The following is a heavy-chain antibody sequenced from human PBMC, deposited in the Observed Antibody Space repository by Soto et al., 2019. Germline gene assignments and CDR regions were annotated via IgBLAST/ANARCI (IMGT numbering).Heavy chain of an antibody. J-gene: IGHJ4*02. CDR2: IKTDGSEK. CDR1: GFTFSDYW. Sequence: DVQLVESGGGLVQPGGSLRLSCAASGFTFSDYWMSWVRQAPGKGLECVANIKTDGSEKYYVDPVKGRFTISRDNAKNSLYLQMNSLRAEDTADYYCASSMGRGGNDYWGQGTLVAVSS. D-gene: IGHD3-10*01. V-gene: IGHV3-7*05. CDR3: ASSMGRGGNDY.